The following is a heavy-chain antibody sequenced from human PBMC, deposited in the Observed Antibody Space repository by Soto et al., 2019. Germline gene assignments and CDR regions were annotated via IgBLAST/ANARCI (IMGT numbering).Heavy chain of an antibody. J-gene: IGHJ5*02. CDR1: GFTFSTTG. D-gene: IGHD6-19*01. CDR2: ISHDGGVK. Sequence: QVHLVESGGGVVQPGRSLRLSCAASGFTFSTTGMHWVRQAPGKGLEWVAMISHDGGVKHYTDSVEGRFTISRDTSNNTVYLQMNSLRPEDTAMYHCAKDLYGAGWYNYFDPWGQGTLVTVSS. V-gene: IGHV3-30*18. CDR3: AKDLYGAGWYNYFDP.